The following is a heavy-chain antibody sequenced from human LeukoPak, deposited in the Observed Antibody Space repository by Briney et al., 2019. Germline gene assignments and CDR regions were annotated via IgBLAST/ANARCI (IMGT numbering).Heavy chain of an antibody. V-gene: IGHV1-69*13. CDR3: ARVSYDSSGYYGISYYYYGMDV. D-gene: IGHD3-22*01. J-gene: IGHJ6*02. CDR1: GYTFTNYD. CDR2: IIPIFGTA. Sequence: ASVKVSCKASGYTFTNYDINWVRRATGQGLEWMGGIIPIFGTANYAQKFQGRVTITADESTSTAYMELSSLRSEDTAVYYCARVSYDSSGYYGISYYYYGMDVWGQGTTVTVSS.